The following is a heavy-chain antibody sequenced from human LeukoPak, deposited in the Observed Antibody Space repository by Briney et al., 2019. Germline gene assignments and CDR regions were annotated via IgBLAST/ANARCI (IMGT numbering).Heavy chain of an antibody. CDR2: ISSSGSTI. CDR1: GFTFSSYE. CDR3: AREWGSSSAVDY. D-gene: IGHD6-6*01. J-gene: IGHJ4*02. Sequence: GGSLRLSCAASGFTFSSYEMNWVRQAPGKGLEWVSYISSSGSTIYYADSVKGRFTISRDNAKNSLYLQTNSLRAEDTAVYYCAREWGSSSAVDYWGQGTLVTVSS. V-gene: IGHV3-48*03.